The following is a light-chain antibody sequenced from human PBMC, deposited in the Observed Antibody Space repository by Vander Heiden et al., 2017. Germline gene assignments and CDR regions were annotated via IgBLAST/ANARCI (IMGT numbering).Light chain of an antibody. Sequence: EIVITQSPATLSVSPGQRATLSCRASQSVSSNLAWYHQKPGQAPRLLIDGASTRATGIPARFSGSGSGTEFTLTISSLQSEDFAVYYCQQYNNWPPIAFGQGARLEIK. CDR1: QSVSSN. CDR3: QQYNNWPPIA. J-gene: IGKJ5*01. V-gene: IGKV3-15*01. CDR2: GAS.